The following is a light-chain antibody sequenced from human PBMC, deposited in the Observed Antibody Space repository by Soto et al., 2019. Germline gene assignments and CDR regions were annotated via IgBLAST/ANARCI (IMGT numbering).Light chain of an antibody. J-gene: IGKJ1*01. CDR1: QSVSSN. V-gene: IGKV3-15*01. Sequence: EIVMTQSPGTLSASPGERATLSCRASQSVSSNLAWYQQKPGQAPRLLIYAVSTRATGIPARFSGSGSGTEFTLTISSLQSEGFAVYCCQQYNKWPLTFGQGTKVEIK. CDR2: AVS. CDR3: QQYNKWPLT.